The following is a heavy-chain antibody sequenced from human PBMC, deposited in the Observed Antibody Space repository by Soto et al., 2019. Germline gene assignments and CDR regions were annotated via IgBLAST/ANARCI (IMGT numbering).Heavy chain of an antibody. CDR2: IYPGDSDV. CDR1: GYSFTTYW. CDR3: ATLKTAQAGGSTWAFDY. V-gene: IGHV5-51*01. D-gene: IGHD1-1*01. J-gene: IGHJ4*02. Sequence: GESLKISCKGSGYSFTTYWIGWVRQMPGKGLEWMGIIYPGDSDVRSSPSFQGQVTISADKSITTAYLQWSTLKASDTAMYYCATLKTAQAGGSTWAFDYWGQGTQVTVSS.